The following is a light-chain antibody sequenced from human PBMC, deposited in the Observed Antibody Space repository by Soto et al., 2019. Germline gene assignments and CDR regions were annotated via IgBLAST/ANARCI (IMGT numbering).Light chain of an antibody. Sequence: DIQMTQSPSSLSASAGDRVTITCRASQSISSYLNWYQQKPGKAPKLLIYAASSLQSGVPSRFRGSGSGTYFALTISSLQPEDFATYYCQESYTTPVTFGQGTKVEIK. V-gene: IGKV1-39*01. CDR1: QSISSY. CDR2: AAS. CDR3: QESYTTPVT. J-gene: IGKJ1*01.